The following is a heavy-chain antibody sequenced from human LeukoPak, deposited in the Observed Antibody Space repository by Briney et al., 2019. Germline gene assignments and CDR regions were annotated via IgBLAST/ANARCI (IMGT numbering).Heavy chain of an antibody. CDR2: INHSGST. D-gene: IGHD3-3*01. CDR3: ARGGHLDDFWSGMFDY. Sequence: SETLSLTCAVYGGSFSVYYWSWIRQPPGKGLEWIGEINHSGSTNYNPSLKSRVTISVDTSKNQFSLKLSSVTAADTAVYYCARGGHLDDFWSGMFDYWGQGTLVTVSS. V-gene: IGHV4-34*01. J-gene: IGHJ4*02. CDR1: GGSFSVYY.